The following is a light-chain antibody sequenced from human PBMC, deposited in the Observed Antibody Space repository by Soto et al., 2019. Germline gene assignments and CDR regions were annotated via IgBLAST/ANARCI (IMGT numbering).Light chain of an antibody. J-gene: IGLJ2*01. CDR3: CSYAGTYSVV. Sequence: QSALTQPRSVSGSPGQSVTISCTGTSNDVGGYNYVSWYQQHPGKAPKLMIYDVSRRPSGVPDRFSGSKSGYTASLTISGLQAEDEADYYCCSYAGTYSVVFAGGTKLTVL. CDR2: DVS. CDR1: SNDVGGYNY. V-gene: IGLV2-11*01.